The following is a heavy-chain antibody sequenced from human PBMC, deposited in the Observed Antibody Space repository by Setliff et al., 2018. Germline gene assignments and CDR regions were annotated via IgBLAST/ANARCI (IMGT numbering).Heavy chain of an antibody. J-gene: IGHJ6*03. V-gene: IGHV1-69*05. D-gene: IGHD6-6*01. CDR3: VREGVDRRSSTDYRYYMDV. Sequence: SVKVSCKASGGTFSNYDISWVRQAPGQGLEWMGGIIPIFGTTNYAQRFQGRVTITTDESTSTAYMELSSLRSDDTAVYYCVREGVDRRSSTDYRYYMDVWGKGTTVTVSS. CDR2: IIPIFGTT. CDR1: GGTFSNYD.